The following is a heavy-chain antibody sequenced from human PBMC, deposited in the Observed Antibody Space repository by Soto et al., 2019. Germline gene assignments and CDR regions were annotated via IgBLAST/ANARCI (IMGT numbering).Heavy chain of an antibody. D-gene: IGHD2-2*01. CDR2: IIPIFGTA. Sequence: ASVKVSCKASGGTFSSYAISWVRQAPGQGLEWMGGIIPIFGTANYAQKFQGRVTITADESTSTAYMELSSLRSEDTAVYYCARATDGPAAMRFHYCGMDVWGQGTTVTVSS. CDR3: ARATDGPAAMRFHYCGMDV. V-gene: IGHV1-69*13. J-gene: IGHJ6*02. CDR1: GGTFSSYA.